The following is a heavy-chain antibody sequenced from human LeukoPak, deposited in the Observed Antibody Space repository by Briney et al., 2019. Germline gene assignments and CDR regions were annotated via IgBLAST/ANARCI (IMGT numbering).Heavy chain of an antibody. J-gene: IGHJ4*02. CDR1: GFIFSRYA. V-gene: IGHV3-23*01. CDR3: AKVSQISTWTEYDF. CDR2: ISASGGST. D-gene: IGHD1-1*01. Sequence: PGGSLRLSCAASGFIFSRYAMNCVRQAPGKGLEWVSVISASGGSTYYADSVKGRFTISRDNSKNTLFLQMSSLRAEDTAVYYCAKVSQISTWTEYDFWGQGTLVTVSS.